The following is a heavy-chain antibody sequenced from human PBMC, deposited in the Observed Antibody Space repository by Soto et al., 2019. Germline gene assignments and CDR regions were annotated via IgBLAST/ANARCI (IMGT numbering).Heavy chain of an antibody. CDR3: ARRENGYYYDSSGSDAFDI. J-gene: IGHJ3*02. Sequence: ASVKVSCKASGYTFTSYYMHWVRQAPGQGLEWMGIINPSGGSTSYAQKFQGRVTMTRDTSTSTVYMELSSLRSEDTAVYYCARRENGYYYDSSGSDAFDIWGQGTMVTVS. V-gene: IGHV1-46*01. CDR1: GYTFTSYY. D-gene: IGHD3-22*01. CDR2: INPSGGST.